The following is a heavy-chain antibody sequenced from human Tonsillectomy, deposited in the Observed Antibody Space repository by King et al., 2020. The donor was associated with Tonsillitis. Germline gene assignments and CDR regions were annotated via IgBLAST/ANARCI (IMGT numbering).Heavy chain of an antibody. V-gene: IGHV3-30*18. CDR1: GFTFRSYG. Sequence: VQLVESGGGVVQPGRSLRLSCAASGFTFRSYGMHWVRQAPGKGLEWVTVISYDGSNKYYADSVKGRFTIYRDNSKNTLYLQMNRLRAEDTAVYYSAKDGIGYCSGATCYSYYSMAVWGQGTTVTVSS. D-gene: IGHD2-15*01. CDR3: AKDGIGYCSGATCYSYYSMAV. J-gene: IGHJ6*02. CDR2: ISYDGSNK.